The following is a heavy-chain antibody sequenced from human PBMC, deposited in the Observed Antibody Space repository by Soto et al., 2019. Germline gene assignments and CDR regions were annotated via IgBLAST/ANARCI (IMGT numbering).Heavy chain of an antibody. CDR3: TADDSVASANVDY. D-gene: IGHD2-15*01. J-gene: IGHJ4*02. CDR2: IRSKAEGGTA. Sequence: EVQLVESGGGLVKPGGTLRLSCAASGFTFRNAWMSWVRQFPGKGLEWVGRIRSKAEGGTADYAAPVEGRFTISRDDSKTTLYLQMNSLKPEDTAVYFCTADDSVASANVDYWGQGTLVTVSP. CDR1: GFTFRNAW. V-gene: IGHV3-15*01.